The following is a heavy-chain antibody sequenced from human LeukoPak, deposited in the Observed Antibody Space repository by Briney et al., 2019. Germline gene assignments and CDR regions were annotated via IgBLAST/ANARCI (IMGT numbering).Heavy chain of an antibody. J-gene: IGHJ4*02. Sequence: SETLSLTCAVYGGSFSGYYWSWIRQPPGKGLEWIGEINHSGSTNYNPSLKSRVTISVDTSKNQFSLKLSSVTAADTAVYYCARAPGRREYSSSWNIRFYFDYWGQGTLVTVSS. V-gene: IGHV4-34*01. D-gene: IGHD6-13*01. CDR3: ARAPGRREYSSSWNIRFYFDY. CDR2: INHSGST. CDR1: GGSFSGYY.